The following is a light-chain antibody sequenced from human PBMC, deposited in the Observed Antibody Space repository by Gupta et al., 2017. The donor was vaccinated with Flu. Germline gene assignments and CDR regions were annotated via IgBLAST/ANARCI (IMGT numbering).Light chain of an antibody. CDR2: SNN. J-gene: IGLJ1*01. Sequence: QSVLSQPPSASGTHGQRVSISWAGSSSEIGSNYVKLYQQLPGSAPKLLINSNNQRTPAVPVRFSVSKSGTSASLALSGLRSEDEADDYCAAWDDSLSVYVLGTGTEVTVL. V-gene: IGLV1-47*02. CDR3: AAWDDSLSVYV. CDR1: SSEIGSNY.